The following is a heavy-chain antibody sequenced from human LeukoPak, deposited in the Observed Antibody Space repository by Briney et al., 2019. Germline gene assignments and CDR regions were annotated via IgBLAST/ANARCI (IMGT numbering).Heavy chain of an antibody. J-gene: IGHJ6*04. V-gene: IGHV4-34*01. CDR3: ARGADDYVWGSYRPSGGGMDV. D-gene: IGHD3-16*02. CDR1: GGSFSGYY. CDR2: INHSGST. Sequence: SETLSLTCAVYGGSFSGYYWSWIRQPPGKGLEWIGEINHSGSTNYNPSLKSRVTISVDTSKNQFSLKLSSVTAADTAVYYCARGADDYVWGSYRPSGGGMDVWGKGTTVTVSS.